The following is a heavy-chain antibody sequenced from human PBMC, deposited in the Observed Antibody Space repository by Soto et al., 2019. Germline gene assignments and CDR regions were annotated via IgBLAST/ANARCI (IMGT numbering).Heavy chain of an antibody. V-gene: IGHV1-69*13. D-gene: IGHD3-22*01. CDR2: IIPIFGTA. CDR3: ARVPYYYDSSGYPGAFDI. J-gene: IGHJ3*02. CDR1: GGTFSSYA. Sequence: SVKVSCKASGGTFSSYAISWVRQAPGQGLEWMGGIIPIFGTANYAQKFQGRVTITADESTSTAYMELSSLRSEDTAVYYCARVPYYYDSSGYPGAFDIWGQGTMVTVSS.